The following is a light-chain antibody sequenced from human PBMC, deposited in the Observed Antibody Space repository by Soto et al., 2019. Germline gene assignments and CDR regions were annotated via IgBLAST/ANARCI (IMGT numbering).Light chain of an antibody. CDR1: QDISTH. CDR2: DVS. V-gene: IGKV1-33*01. Sequence: DIQITHSPSSLSASVLYRVTITCQASQDISTHLTWLQQKPGKAPKLLIYDVSILETGVPSRFSGSGSGTHFTFSISSLQPEDIATYYCQQFDSLPLTFGGGTKVDIK. CDR3: QQFDSLPLT. J-gene: IGKJ4*01.